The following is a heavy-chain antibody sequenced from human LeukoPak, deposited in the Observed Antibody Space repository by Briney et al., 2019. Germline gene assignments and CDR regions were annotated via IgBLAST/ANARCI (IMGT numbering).Heavy chain of an antibody. CDR1: GFTFSNYA. J-gene: IGHJ3*02. V-gene: IGHV3-23*01. D-gene: IGHD2-2*01. Sequence: GGSLRLSCAASGFTFSNYAMMWVRQAPGKRLEWVSSITGSGDGTYYADSVRGRFTISRDNSENTLYLQMNSLRAEDTAVYYCAKDRRLGYCTSTSCASFDMWGQGTLVTVSS. CDR2: ITGSGDGT. CDR3: AKDRRLGYCTSTSCASFDM.